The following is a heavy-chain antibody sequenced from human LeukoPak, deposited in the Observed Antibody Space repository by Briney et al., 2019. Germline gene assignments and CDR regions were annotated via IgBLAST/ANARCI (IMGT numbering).Heavy chain of an antibody. CDR2: IWYDGSNK. J-gene: IGHJ6*03. V-gene: IGHV3-33*01. CDR3: ARDYSSWGYYYYYYMDV. CDR1: GFTFSSYG. Sequence: SGGSLRLSCAASGFTFSSYGMHWVRQAPGNGLEWVAVIWYDGSNKYYADSVKGRFTISRDNSKNTLYLQMNSLRAEDTAVYYCARDYSSWGYYYYYYMDVWGKGTTVTVSS. D-gene: IGHD6-13*01.